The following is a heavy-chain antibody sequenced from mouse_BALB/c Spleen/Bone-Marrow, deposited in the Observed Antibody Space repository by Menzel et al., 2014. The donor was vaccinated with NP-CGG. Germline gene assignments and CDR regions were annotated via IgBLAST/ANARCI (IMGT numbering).Heavy chain of an antibody. D-gene: IGHD2-14*01. CDR2: IWAGGST. CDR3: ARVIRYESYFDY. V-gene: IGHV2-9*02. CDR1: GFSLTSYG. Sequence: VKLVESGPGLVAPSQRLSITCTVSGFSLTSYGVHWVRPPPGKGLEWLGVIWAGGSTNYNSALMSRLSISKDNSKSQVFLKMNSLQTDDTAMYYCARVIRYESYFDYWGQGTTLTVSS. J-gene: IGHJ2*01.